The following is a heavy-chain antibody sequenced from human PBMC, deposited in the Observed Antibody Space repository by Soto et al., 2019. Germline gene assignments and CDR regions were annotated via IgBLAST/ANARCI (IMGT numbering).Heavy chain of an antibody. CDR1: GYTFTSYD. Sequence: ASVKVSCKASGYTFTSYDINWVRQATGQGLEWMGWMNPNSGNTGYAQKFQGRVTMTRNTSISTAYMELSSLRSEDTAVYYCARGLSYDFWSGYYLNFDYWGQGTLVTVSS. CDR3: ARGLSYDFWSGYYLNFDY. CDR2: MNPNSGNT. D-gene: IGHD3-3*01. V-gene: IGHV1-8*01. J-gene: IGHJ4*02.